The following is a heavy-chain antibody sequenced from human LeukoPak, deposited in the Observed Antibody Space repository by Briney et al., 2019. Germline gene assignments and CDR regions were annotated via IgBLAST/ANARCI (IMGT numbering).Heavy chain of an antibody. V-gene: IGHV3-21*06. D-gene: IGHD2-2*01. Sequence: GGSLRLSCAASGCTFSACSMNWVRQAPGKRLEWVSVISRDSPYIYYGDSVKGRFTVSRDNAQNSLPLHMSSPRAEDTGVYYCARDGTGWSRDYWGQGTLVTVSS. CDR1: GCTFSACS. CDR2: ISRDSPYI. CDR3: ARDGTGWSRDY. J-gene: IGHJ4*02.